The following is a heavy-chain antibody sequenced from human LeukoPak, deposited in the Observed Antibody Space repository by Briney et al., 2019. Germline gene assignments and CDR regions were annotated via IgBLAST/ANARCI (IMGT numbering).Heavy chain of an antibody. J-gene: IGHJ4*02. CDR3: AADLGCSSGTEAFDY. Sequence: ASVNVSCKASGFTFTSSAVQWVRQARGQRLEWIGWIVVGSGNTNYAQKFQERVTITRDMSTSTAYMELSSLRSEDTAVYYCAADLGCSSGTEAFDYWGQGTLVTVSS. D-gene: IGHD1-26*01. CDR1: GFTFTSSA. CDR2: IVVGSGNT. V-gene: IGHV1-58*01.